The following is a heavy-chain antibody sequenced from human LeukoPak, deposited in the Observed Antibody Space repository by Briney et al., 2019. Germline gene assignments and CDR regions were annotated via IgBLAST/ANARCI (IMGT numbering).Heavy chain of an antibody. CDR3: ARHGVFCSSTSCYSHWYFDL. Sequence: PSETLSLTCTVSGGSISSSSYYWGWLRQPPGKGREWIGSIYYSGSTYYNPSRKSRVTISVDTSKNQFSLKLSSVTAADTAVYYCARHGVFCSSTSCYSHWYFDLWGRGTLVTVSS. D-gene: IGHD2-2*01. V-gene: IGHV4-39*01. J-gene: IGHJ2*01. CDR1: GGSISSSSYY. CDR2: IYYSGST.